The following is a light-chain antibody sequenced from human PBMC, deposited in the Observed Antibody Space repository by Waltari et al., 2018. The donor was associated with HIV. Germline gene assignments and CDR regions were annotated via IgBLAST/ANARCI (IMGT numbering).Light chain of an antibody. Sequence: DIQMTQSPSSLSASVGDRVTITCRASQSITTNLNWYQQKPGKVPKLLIYAASNLQSGVPSRFSGSGSGTDFTLTISSLQPEDFATYYCQQSYITPHTFGQGTKVEIK. CDR1: QSITTN. CDR3: QQSYITPHT. J-gene: IGKJ1*01. CDR2: AAS. V-gene: IGKV1-39*01.